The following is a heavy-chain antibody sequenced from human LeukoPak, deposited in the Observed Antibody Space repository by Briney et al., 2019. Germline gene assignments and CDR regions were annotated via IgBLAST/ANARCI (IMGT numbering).Heavy chain of an antibody. V-gene: IGHV3-23*01. CDR1: GGSFSSYY. Sequence: ETLSLTCTVSGGSFSSYYWSWIRQPPGKGLEWVSAISGSGGSTYYADSVKGRFTTSRDNSKNTLYLQMNSLRAEDTAVYYCAKGFRQWRAHDAFDIWGQGTMVTVSS. J-gene: IGHJ3*02. CDR2: ISGSGGST. CDR3: AKGFRQWRAHDAFDI. D-gene: IGHD6-19*01.